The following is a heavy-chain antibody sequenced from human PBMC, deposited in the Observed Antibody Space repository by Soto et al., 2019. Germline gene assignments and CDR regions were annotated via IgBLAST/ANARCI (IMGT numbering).Heavy chain of an antibody. CDR2: IGRDGINT. CDR1: GFMFDDFS. J-gene: IGHJ4*02. V-gene: IGHV3-43*01. CDR3: VKERDDASWTAFDH. D-gene: IGHD2-2*01. Sequence: EVRLVESGGVVVQPGGSLRLSCAASGFMFDDFSMHWVRQAPGKGLEWVALIGRDGINTYYADSVRGRFIVSRDNSKNSLYLQMNSLRSEDSALYYRVKERDDASWTAFDHWGQGTLVTVSS.